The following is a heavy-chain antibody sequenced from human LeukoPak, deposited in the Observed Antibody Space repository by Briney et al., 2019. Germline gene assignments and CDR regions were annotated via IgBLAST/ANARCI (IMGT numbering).Heavy chain of an antibody. CDR2: ISWDSGSQ. CDR3: VKDMGFDLLKDAFHI. Sequence: GGSLRLSCVVSGFSLEDFAMHWVRQVPGKGLEWVSSISWDSGSQAYTDSVKGRFTISRDNDKNSLYLQMDSLRPEDTAFYYCVKDMGFDLLKDAFHIWGQGTLVTVSS. CDR1: GFSLEDFA. J-gene: IGHJ3*02. V-gene: IGHV3-9*01. D-gene: IGHD3-9*01.